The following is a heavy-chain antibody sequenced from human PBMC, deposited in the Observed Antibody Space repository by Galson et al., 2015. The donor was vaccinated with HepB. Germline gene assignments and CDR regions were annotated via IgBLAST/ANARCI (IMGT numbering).Heavy chain of an antibody. CDR2: ISYDGSNK. CDR3: ASQYYDYNYYYYGMDV. CDR1: GFTFSSYA. V-gene: IGHV3-30*04. J-gene: IGHJ6*02. D-gene: IGHD3-16*01. Sequence: SLRLSCAASGFTFSSYAMHWVRQAPGKGLEWVAVISYDGSNKYYADSVKGRFTISRDNSKNTLYLQMNSLRAEDTAVYYCASQYYDYNYYYYGMDVWGQGTTVTVSS.